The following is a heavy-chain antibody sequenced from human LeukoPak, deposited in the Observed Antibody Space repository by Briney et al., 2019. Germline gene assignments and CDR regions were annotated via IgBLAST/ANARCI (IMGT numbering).Heavy chain of an antibody. CDR2: IDTNTGNP. J-gene: IGHJ4*02. Sequence: ASVKVSCKASGYTFTTYPINWVRQAPGQGLEWMGWIDTNTGNPTYAQGFTGRFVFSLDTSVSTAYLQISSLKAEDTAVYYCARDLFRGSPDYWGQGTLVTVSS. V-gene: IGHV7-4-1*02. D-gene: IGHD3-10*01. CDR3: ARDLFRGSPDY. CDR1: GYTFTTYP.